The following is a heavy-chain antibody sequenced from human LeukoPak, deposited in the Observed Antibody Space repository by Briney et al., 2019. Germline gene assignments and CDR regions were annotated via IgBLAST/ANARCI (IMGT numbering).Heavy chain of an antibody. Sequence: GGSLRLSCAASGFTFSSSWMNWVRQSPGKGLEWVANIKEDGTEKYYVDSVKGRFTIFRDNAKNSLYLQMNSLRAEDTAVYYCARGAYYYGDWGQGTLVTVSS. J-gene: IGHJ4*02. CDR2: IKEDGTEK. CDR3: ARGAYYYGD. V-gene: IGHV3-7*03. D-gene: IGHD3-10*01. CDR1: GFTFSSSW.